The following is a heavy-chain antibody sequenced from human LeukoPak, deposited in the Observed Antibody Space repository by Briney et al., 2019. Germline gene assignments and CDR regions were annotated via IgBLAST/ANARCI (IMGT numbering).Heavy chain of an antibody. CDR1: GFTVSSNY. V-gene: IGHV3-53*04. D-gene: IGHD6-19*01. Sequence: GGSLRLSCAASGFTVSSNYMSWVRQAPGKGLEWVSVIYSGGSTYYADSVKGRFTISRHNSKNTLYLQMNSLRAEDTAVYYCARGVTGYSSGWNDYYYGMDVWGQGTTVTVSS. CDR3: ARGVTGYSSGWNDYYYGMDV. J-gene: IGHJ6*02. CDR2: IYSGGST.